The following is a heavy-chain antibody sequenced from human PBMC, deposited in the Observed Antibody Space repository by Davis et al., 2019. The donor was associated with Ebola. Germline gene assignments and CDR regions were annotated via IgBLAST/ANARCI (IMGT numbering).Heavy chain of an antibody. J-gene: IGHJ4*02. CDR3: ATHPGGVVGPRLAFDY. CDR1: GFTFSSYA. V-gene: IGHV3-23*01. D-gene: IGHD2-8*02. Sequence: GESLKISCAASGFTFSSYAMSWVRQAPGKGLEWVSAISGSGGSTYYADSVKGRFTISRDNSKNTLYLQMNSLRAEDTAVYYCATHPGGVVGPRLAFDYWGQGTLVTVSS. CDR2: ISGSGGST.